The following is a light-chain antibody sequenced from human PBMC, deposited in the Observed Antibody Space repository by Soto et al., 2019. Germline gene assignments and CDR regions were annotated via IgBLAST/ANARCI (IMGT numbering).Light chain of an antibody. CDR3: QQYGSSPYT. CDR2: GAS. J-gene: IGKJ2*01. CDR1: QSVSSNY. V-gene: IGKV3-20*01. Sequence: EIVLTQSPGTLSWSAGERATLSCRASQSVSSNYLAWYQQKPGQTPRHLIYGASSRGTGIPDRFSGSGSGTDFTLTISRLEPEDFAVYYCQQYGSSPYTFGQGTKLEIK.